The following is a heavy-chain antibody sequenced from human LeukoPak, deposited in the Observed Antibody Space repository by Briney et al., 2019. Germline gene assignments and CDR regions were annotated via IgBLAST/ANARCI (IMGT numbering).Heavy chain of an antibody. V-gene: IGHV4-34*01. CDR1: GGSFSGYY. CDR2: INHSGST. Sequence: SETLSLTCAVYGGSFSGYYWSWIRQPPGKGLKWIGEINHSGSTNYNPSLKSRVTISVDTSKNQFSLKLSSVTAADTAVYYCARARRYSYGYRPFDYWGQGTLVTVSS. CDR3: ARARRYSYGYRPFDY. J-gene: IGHJ4*02. D-gene: IGHD5-18*01.